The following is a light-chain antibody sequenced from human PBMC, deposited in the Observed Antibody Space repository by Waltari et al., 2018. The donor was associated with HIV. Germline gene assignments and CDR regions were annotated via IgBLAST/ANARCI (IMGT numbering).Light chain of an antibody. V-gene: IGKV2-28*01. CDR3: MQALQTPDT. CDR1: QSLLHRTGSNY. J-gene: IGKJ2*01. Sequence: DIVMTQSPLSLPVTPGEPASISCRSSQSLLHRTGSNYLDWYLQKTGQSPQLLIYLGSNRASGVSDRFSGSGSGTDFTLKISRVQAEYVGVYYCMQALQTPDTFGQGTKLEIK. CDR2: LGS.